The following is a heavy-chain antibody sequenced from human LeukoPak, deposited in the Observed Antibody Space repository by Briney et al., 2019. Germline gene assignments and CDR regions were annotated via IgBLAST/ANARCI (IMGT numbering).Heavy chain of an antibody. CDR1: GFTFGTYA. D-gene: IGHD7-27*01. V-gene: IGHV3-23*01. CDR2: ITGSSTWT. J-gene: IGHJ2*01. Sequence: AGGSLRLSCEASGFTFGTYAMTWVRQAPGKGLEWVSGITGSSTWTYYADSVRGRFTISRDNSKNTLHLQMNNLTADDTAIYYCARELVSLGTGYFDLWGRGTLVTVSS. CDR3: ARELVSLGTGYFDL.